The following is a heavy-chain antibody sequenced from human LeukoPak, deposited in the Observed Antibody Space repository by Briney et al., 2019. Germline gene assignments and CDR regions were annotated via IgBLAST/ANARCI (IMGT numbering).Heavy chain of an antibody. V-gene: IGHV4-34*01. CDR1: GGSFRGYY. J-gene: IGHJ4*02. CDR2: INHSGST. D-gene: IGHD3-3*01. Sequence: PSETLSLTCAVYGGSFRGYYWSWIRQPPGKGLEWIGEINHSGSTNYNPSLKSRVTISVDTSKNQFSLKLSSVTAADTAVYYCASLTTYYDFWSGYRPYFDYWGQGTLVTVSS. CDR3: ASLTTYYDFWSGYRPYFDY.